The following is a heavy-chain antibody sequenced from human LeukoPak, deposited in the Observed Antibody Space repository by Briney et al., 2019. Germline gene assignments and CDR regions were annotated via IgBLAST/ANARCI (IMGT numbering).Heavy chain of an antibody. CDR3: ARRRDSSGYYNLDY. D-gene: IGHD3-22*01. CDR2: LYYSGST. V-gene: IGHV4-39*01. J-gene: IGHJ4*02. Sequence: SAETLSLTCAVSGVSISSSSYYWGRIRQRPGKGLESIASLYYSGSTYYNPSLKRRVTISVDTSKNQFTLKLSSVTAADTAVYYCARRRDSSGYYNLDYWGQGTLVTVSS. CDR1: GVSISSSSYY.